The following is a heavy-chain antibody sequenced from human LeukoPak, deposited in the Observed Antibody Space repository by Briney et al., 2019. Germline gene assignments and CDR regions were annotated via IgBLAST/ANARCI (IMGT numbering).Heavy chain of an antibody. CDR2: IIPIFGTA. J-gene: IGHJ4*01. V-gene: IGHV1-69*13. CDR3: VSLLSSFLDY. Sequence: SVKVSCKASGVTFSSYAISWVRQAPGQGLEWMGGIIPIFGTANYAQKFQGRVTITADESTSTAYMELSSLRSEDTAVYYCVSLLSSFLDYWDHGILVTVSS. CDR1: GVTFSSYA. D-gene: IGHD6-6*01.